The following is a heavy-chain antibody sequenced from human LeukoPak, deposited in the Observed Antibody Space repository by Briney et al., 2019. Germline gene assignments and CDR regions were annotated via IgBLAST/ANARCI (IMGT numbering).Heavy chain of an antibody. D-gene: IGHD3-10*01. CDR2: IKHDGSEK. CDR1: GFTLSRYW. CDR3: ARDRDYYNYFEY. Sequence: PGGSLRLSCAASGFTLSRYWMSWVRQAPGKGLEWVANIKHDGSEKYYVDSVKSRFTISRDNAKNSLYLQMNSLRGEDTAVYYCARDRDYYNYFEYWGQGTLVTVSS. V-gene: IGHV3-7*04. J-gene: IGHJ4*02.